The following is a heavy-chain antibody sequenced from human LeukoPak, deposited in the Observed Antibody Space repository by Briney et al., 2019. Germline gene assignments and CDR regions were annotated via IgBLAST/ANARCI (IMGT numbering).Heavy chain of an antibody. Sequence: SETLSLTCTVSGGSVSSYYWSWIRQPPGKGLEWIGYIYYSGSTIYNPSLKSRVTISLDTSKNQFSLKLSSVTAADTAVYYCARAVVIAFDPWGQGTLVTVSS. J-gene: IGHJ5*02. V-gene: IGHV4-59*02. CDR3: ARAVVIAFDP. D-gene: IGHD2-21*01. CDR2: IYYSGST. CDR1: GGSVSSYY.